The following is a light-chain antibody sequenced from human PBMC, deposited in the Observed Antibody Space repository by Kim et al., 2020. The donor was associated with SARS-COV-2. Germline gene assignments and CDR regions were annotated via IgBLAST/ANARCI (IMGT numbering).Light chain of an antibody. V-gene: IGLV3-21*04. CDR3: QVWDSSSDHRV. Sequence: APGKTARINCGGNNIGSKSVHWYQQKPGQAPVLVIYYDSDRPSGIPERFSGSNSGNTATLTISRVEAGDEADYYCQVWDSSSDHRVFGGGNKLTVL. J-gene: IGLJ3*02. CDR1: NIGSKS. CDR2: YDS.